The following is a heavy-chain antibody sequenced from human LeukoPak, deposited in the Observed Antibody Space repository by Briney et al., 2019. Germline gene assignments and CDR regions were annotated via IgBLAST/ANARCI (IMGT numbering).Heavy chain of an antibody. J-gene: IGHJ4*02. D-gene: IGHD6-13*01. CDR2: IGGSGGTSGDST. CDR1: GFTFSSYA. V-gene: IGHV3-23*01. Sequence: GGSLRLSCAASGFTFSSYAMSWVRQAPGKGLEWVSVSGIGGSGGTSGDSTYYADSVKGRFTISRDDSNNTLYLQVNNLRVEDTAVYYCAKHRSGIAASGSNYWGQGTLVSVSS. CDR3: AKHRSGIAASGSNY.